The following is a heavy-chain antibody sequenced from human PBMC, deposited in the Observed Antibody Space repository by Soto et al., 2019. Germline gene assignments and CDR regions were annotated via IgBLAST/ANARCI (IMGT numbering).Heavy chain of an antibody. CDR1: GGSINIDGYY. V-gene: IGHV4-31*03. CDR2: IHYSGNT. D-gene: IGHD3-22*01. Sequence: SETLSLTCTVSGGSINIDGYYWSWIRQHPGKGLEWIGYIHYSGNTYYNPSLKSRITISIDTSKNQFSLQLSSVTVADTAVYFCARDSLDSSGNFMRHPDAFDVWGQGTGVTVSS. J-gene: IGHJ3*01. CDR3: ARDSLDSSGNFMRHPDAFDV.